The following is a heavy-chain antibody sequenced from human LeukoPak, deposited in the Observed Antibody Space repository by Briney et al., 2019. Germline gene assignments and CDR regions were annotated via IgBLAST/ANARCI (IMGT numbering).Heavy chain of an antibody. D-gene: IGHD1-26*01. V-gene: IGHV4-59*12. Sequence: SETLSLTCTVSGGSISSYYWSWIRQPPGKGLEWIGYIYYSGSTNYNPSLKSRVTISVDTSKNQFSLKLSSVTAADTAVYYCASIPTYFSGSYYRGDDAFDIWGQGTMVTVSS. J-gene: IGHJ3*02. CDR1: GGSISSYY. CDR3: ASIPTYFSGSYYRGDDAFDI. CDR2: IYYSGST.